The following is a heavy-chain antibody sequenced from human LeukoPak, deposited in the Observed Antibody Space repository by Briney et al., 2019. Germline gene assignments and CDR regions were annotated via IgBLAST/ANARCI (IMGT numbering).Heavy chain of an antibody. CDR3: ARVRCSGGNCFLDY. D-gene: IGHD2-15*01. CDR1: GFTFSYYS. J-gene: IGHJ4*02. Sequence: GGSLRLSCAASGFTFSYYSMNWVRQAPGKGLEWVSAINDISSYIYYADSVKGRFTISRDNAKNSLYLQMNSLRAEDTAVYYCARVRCSGGNCFLDYWGQGTLVTVSS. V-gene: IGHV3-21*01. CDR2: INDISSYI.